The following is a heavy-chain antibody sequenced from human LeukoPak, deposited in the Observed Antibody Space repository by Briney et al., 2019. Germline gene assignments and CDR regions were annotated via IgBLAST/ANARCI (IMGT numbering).Heavy chain of an antibody. Sequence: GGSLRLSCAASGFIFNNYGLIWVRQAPGKGLEWVSAISNDGAGTNYADFVKGRFTISRDNSKNTLFLQMNSLRAEDTALYYCAKGSSGYFVDLWGQGTLVTVSS. V-gene: IGHV3-23*01. D-gene: IGHD3-22*01. CDR2: ISNDGAGT. J-gene: IGHJ5*02. CDR3: AKGSSGYFVDL. CDR1: GFIFNNYG.